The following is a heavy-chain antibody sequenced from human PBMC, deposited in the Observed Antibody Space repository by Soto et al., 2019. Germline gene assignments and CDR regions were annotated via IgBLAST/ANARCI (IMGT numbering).Heavy chain of an antibody. Sequence: EVQLVESGGGLVQPGGSLRLSCAGSGFTFSSYAMHWVRQAPGKGLEWVSYISKSGSTIYYADSVKGRFTISRDSAKDSLYLQMNSLRAEDTAIYFCAREGYYYFDYWGQGTLVAVSS. CDR3: AREGYYYFDY. CDR2: ISKSGSTI. J-gene: IGHJ4*02. D-gene: IGHD1-1*01. CDR1: GFTFSSYA. V-gene: IGHV3-48*03.